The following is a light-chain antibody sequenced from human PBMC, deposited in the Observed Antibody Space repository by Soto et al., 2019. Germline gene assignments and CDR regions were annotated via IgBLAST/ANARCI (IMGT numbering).Light chain of an antibody. V-gene: IGKV1D-12*01. Sequence: DIQMTQSPSSVSASVGDRVTITCRASQDISNSLAWYQQKPGKATKLLIYAASSLQSGVPSRFSGSGSGTDFTLTISSLQPEDFATYYCQQADSFPLTFGGGTKVEIK. J-gene: IGKJ4*01. CDR2: AAS. CDR1: QDISNS. CDR3: QQADSFPLT.